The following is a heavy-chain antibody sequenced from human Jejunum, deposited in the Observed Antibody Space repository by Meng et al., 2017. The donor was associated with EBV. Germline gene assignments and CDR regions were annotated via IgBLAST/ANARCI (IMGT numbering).Heavy chain of an antibody. V-gene: IGHV4-4*02. CDR1: GGSISTDNW. J-gene: IGHJ4*02. CDR3: ARDRGVEDY. D-gene: IGHD5-24*01. Sequence: QVRLREAGPGLVKPSRTLSLTCAVSGGSISTDNWWSWVRQPPGKGLEYIGEIHHSGSTKYNPSLKSRVTISVDKSNNHFSLKLSSVTAADTAVYYCARDRGVEDYWGQGTLVTVSS. CDR2: IHHSGST.